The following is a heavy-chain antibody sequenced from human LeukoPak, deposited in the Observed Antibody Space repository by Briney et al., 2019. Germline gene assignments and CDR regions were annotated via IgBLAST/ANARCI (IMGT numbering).Heavy chain of an antibody. CDR1: GGSLSSEY. D-gene: IGHD1-20*01. J-gene: IGHJ1*01. Sequence: SETLSLTCPVSGGSLSSEYWSWIRQPAGKGLEWIGRIYTSGSTNYHPSLKSRVTMSVDTSKNQFSLKLSSVTAADTAVYYCARDRGDNWKYSIWPYFQLRGQGTPVTVSS. V-gene: IGHV4-4*07. CDR3: ARDRGDNWKYSIWPYFQL. CDR2: IYTSGST.